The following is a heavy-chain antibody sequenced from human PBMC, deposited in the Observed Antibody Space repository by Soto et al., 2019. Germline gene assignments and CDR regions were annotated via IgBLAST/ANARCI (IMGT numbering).Heavy chain of an antibody. CDR2: ISWNSGSI. Sequence: EVQLVESGGGLVQPGRSLRLSCAASGFTFDDYAMHWVRPAPGKGLEWFSGISWNSGSIGYSDSVKGLFTISRDNAKNSLYLQMNSLRAEDTALYYCAKDMAFSALRSFQFDYWGQGTLVTVSS. CDR3: AKDMAFSALRSFQFDY. CDR1: GFTFDDYA. D-gene: IGHD4-17*01. J-gene: IGHJ4*02. V-gene: IGHV3-9*01.